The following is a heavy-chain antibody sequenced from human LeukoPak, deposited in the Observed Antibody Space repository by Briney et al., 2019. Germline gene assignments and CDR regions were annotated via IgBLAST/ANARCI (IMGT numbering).Heavy chain of an antibody. D-gene: IGHD6-13*01. CDR1: GFTFSDYY. CDR2: ISSSGSTI. J-gene: IGHJ4*02. V-gene: IGHV3-11*04. Sequence: GGSLRLSCAASGFTFSDYYMSWIRQAPGKGLEWVSYISSSGSTIYYADSVKGRFTISRDNSKNTLYLQMNSLGAEDTAVYYCARVIAAALYYFDYWGQGTLVTVSS. CDR3: ARVIAAALYYFDY.